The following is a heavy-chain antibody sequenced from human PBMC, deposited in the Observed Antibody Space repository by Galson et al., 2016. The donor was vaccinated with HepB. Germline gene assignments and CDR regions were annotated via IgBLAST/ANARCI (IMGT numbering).Heavy chain of an antibody. Sequence: SETLSLTCAVYGGSFSGYYWSWIRQPPGKGLEWIGEINHSGNTNYNPSLKGRLTMSVDTPKKQFSLKLTSVTAADTAVYYCARVDPDVVDYWGQGTLVTVSP. CDR1: GGSFSGYY. V-gene: IGHV4-34*01. CDR2: INHSGNT. CDR3: ARVDPDVVDY. J-gene: IGHJ4*02. D-gene: IGHD3-10*02.